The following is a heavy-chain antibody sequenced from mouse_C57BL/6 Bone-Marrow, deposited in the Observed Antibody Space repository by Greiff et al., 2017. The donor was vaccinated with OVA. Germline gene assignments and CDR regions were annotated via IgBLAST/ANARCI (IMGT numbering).Heavy chain of an antibody. CDR3: ASAPPYGSSYAWFAY. CDR1: GYTFTSYW. CDR2: IDPSDSYT. V-gene: IGHV1-69*01. J-gene: IGHJ3*01. Sequence: VQLQQSGAELVMPGASVKLSCKASGYTFTSYWMHWVKQRPGQGLEWIGEIDPSDSYTNYNQKFKGKSTLTVDKSSSTAYMQLSSLTSEDSAVYYGASAPPYGSSYAWFAYWGQGTLVTVSA. D-gene: IGHD1-1*01.